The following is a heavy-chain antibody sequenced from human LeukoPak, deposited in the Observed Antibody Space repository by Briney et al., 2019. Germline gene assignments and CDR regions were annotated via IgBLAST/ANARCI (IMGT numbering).Heavy chain of an antibody. D-gene: IGHD2-15*01. Sequence: GESLKISRKGSGYSVTSYWIGWVPQIPGKGLEWMAIIYPGDSDTRYSPCFQGQVTISAEKSISTAYLQWSSLKASDTAMYYCARRRYCSGGSCYTAYYFDYWGQGTLVTVSS. CDR1: GYSVTSYW. CDR3: ARRRYCSGGSCYTAYYFDY. V-gene: IGHV5-51*01. CDR2: IYPGDSDT. J-gene: IGHJ4*02.